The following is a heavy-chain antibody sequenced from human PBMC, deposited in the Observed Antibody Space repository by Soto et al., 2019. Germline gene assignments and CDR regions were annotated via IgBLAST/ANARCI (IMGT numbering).Heavy chain of an antibody. D-gene: IGHD3-3*01. J-gene: IGHJ4*02. V-gene: IGHV3-33*01. CDR3: ARDGVGGTVFFGYLDY. Sequence: QVQLVESGGGVVQPGRSLRLSCAASGIIFNGFGMHWVRQAPGKGLEWVAIIRFDGTNIHYADSVKGRFTISRDNSKNTLYLQMDSVRAEDTAVYYCARDGVGGTVFFGYLDYWGQGALVTVSS. CDR2: IRFDGTNI. CDR1: GIIFNGFG.